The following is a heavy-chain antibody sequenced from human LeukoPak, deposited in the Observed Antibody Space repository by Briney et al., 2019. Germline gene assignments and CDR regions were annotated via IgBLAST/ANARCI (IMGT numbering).Heavy chain of an antibody. CDR2: ISSSGSTI. Sequence: GGSLILSCAASGFTFSSYGMHWVRQAPGKGLEWVSYISSSGSTIYYAASVKGRFTISRDNAKNSLYLQMNSLRAEDTAVYYCARDGKPTYYYGSGSYSDAFDIWGQGTMVTVSS. D-gene: IGHD3-10*01. CDR3: ARDGKPTYYYGSGSYSDAFDI. J-gene: IGHJ3*02. V-gene: IGHV3-48*04. CDR1: GFTFSSYG.